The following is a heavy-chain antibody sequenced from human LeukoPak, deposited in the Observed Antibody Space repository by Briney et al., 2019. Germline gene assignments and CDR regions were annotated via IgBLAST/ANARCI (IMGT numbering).Heavy chain of an antibody. CDR3: ARDTSRISKLIQLWLIDY. D-gene: IGHD5-18*01. Sequence: GASVKVSCKASGYTFTRYGISWVRQAPGQGLEWMGWISAYNGNTNYAQKLQGRVTMTTDTSTSTAYMELRSLRSDDTAVYYCARDTSRISKLIQLWLIDYWGQGTLVTVSS. CDR1: GYTFTRYG. CDR2: ISAYNGNT. V-gene: IGHV1-18*01. J-gene: IGHJ4*02.